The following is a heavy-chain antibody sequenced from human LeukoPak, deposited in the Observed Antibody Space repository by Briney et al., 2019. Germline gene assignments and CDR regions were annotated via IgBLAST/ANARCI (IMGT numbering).Heavy chain of an antibody. V-gene: IGHV4-59*01. CDR2: IYYSGST. D-gene: IGHD3-22*01. CDR1: GGSISSYY. Sequence: PSETLSLTCTVSGGSISSYYWSWIRQPPGKGLEWIGYIYYSGSTNYNPSLKSRATISVDTSKNQFSLKLSSVTAADTAVYYCARGHDSSPYYYYGMDVWGQGTTVTVSS. J-gene: IGHJ6*02. CDR3: ARGHDSSPYYYYGMDV.